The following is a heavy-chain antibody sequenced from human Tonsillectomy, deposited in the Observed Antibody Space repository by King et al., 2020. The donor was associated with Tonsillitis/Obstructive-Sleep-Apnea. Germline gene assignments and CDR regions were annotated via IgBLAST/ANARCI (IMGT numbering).Heavy chain of an antibody. D-gene: IGHD6-13*01. J-gene: IGHJ4*02. CDR1: GFTLSDYY. V-gene: IGHV3-11*06. Sequence: VQLVESGGGLVKPGGSLRLSCAASGFTLSDYYMSWIRQAPGKGLEWGSYISSSSSHTNCAESVKGRFTISRDNAKNSLFLQMNSLRAEDAAVYYCARDSFAAAGTRIDSGGQGTLVTVFS. CDR2: ISSSSSHT. CDR3: ARDSFAAAGTRIDS.